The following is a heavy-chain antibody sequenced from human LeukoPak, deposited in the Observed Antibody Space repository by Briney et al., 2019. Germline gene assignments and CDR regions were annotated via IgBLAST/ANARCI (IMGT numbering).Heavy chain of an antibody. V-gene: IGHV3-23*01. CDR3: AKGDSGSWCPDY. CDR2: ISGSGDIA. D-gene: IGHD1-26*01. CDR1: GFTFSTCA. Sequence: GGSLRLSCEASGFTFSTCAMTWVRQARGKGLECVSVISGSGDIADYADSVKGRFTISRDNSRNTLDLQMNNLRADDTAVYYCAKGDSGSWCPDYWGQGTLVSVSS. J-gene: IGHJ4*02.